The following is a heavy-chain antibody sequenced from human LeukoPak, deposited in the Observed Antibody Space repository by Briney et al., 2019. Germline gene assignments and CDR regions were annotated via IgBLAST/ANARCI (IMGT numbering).Heavy chain of an antibody. CDR3: AIGSYANWFDP. D-gene: IGHD1-26*01. CDR2: FSAYNGNT. Sequence: GASVKVSCKASGYTFTSSGISWVRQAPGQGLEWMGCFSAYNGNTKYAQKLQGRVTMTTDTSTSTAYMELRSLRSDDTAVYYCAIGSYANWFDPWGQGTLVTVSS. CDR1: GYTFTSSG. J-gene: IGHJ5*02. V-gene: IGHV1-18*01.